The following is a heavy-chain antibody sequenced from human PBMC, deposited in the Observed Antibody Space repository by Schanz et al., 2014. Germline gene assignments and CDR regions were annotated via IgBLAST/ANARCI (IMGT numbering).Heavy chain of an antibody. V-gene: IGHV3-66*01. Sequence: EARLVESGGGLVEPGGSLRLSCSGSGFTFSEVYMSWVRQAPGKGLEWVSTVYMSAASTRYADSVKGRFIISRDSSKNTLFLQMNSLRAEDTAVYFCARDGGRDGYNLAFDVWGQGTLVTVSS. CDR2: VYMSAAST. D-gene: IGHD5-12*01. CDR1: GFTFSEVY. CDR3: ARDGGRDGYNLAFDV. J-gene: IGHJ3*01.